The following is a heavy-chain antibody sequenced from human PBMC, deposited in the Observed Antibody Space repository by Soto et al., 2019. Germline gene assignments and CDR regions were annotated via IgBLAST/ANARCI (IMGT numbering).Heavy chain of an antibody. J-gene: IGHJ4*02. CDR2: IWYDGSNK. V-gene: IGHV3-33*01. Sequence: VQLVESGGGVVQPGRSLRLSCAASGFTFSSYGMHWVRQAPGKGLEWVAVIWYDGSNKYYADSVKGRFTISRDNSKNTLYLQMNSLRAEDTAVYYCARGWEVVVFDYWGQGTLVTVSS. CDR1: GFTFSSYG. D-gene: IGHD3-22*01. CDR3: ARGWEVVVFDY.